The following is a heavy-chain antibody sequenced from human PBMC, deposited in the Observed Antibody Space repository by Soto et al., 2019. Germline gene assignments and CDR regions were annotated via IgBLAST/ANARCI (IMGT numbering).Heavy chain of an antibody. V-gene: IGHV4-59*01. J-gene: IGHJ6*02. CDR1: GGSISSYY. D-gene: IGHD3-10*01. CDR3: ARSRVRGVNYYYYGMDV. Sequence: SETLSLTCTVSGGSISSYYWSWIRQPPGKGLEWIGYIYYSGSTNYNPSLKSRVTISVDTSKNQFSLKLSSVTVADTAVYYCARSRVRGVNYYYYGMDVWGQGTTVTVSS. CDR2: IYYSGST.